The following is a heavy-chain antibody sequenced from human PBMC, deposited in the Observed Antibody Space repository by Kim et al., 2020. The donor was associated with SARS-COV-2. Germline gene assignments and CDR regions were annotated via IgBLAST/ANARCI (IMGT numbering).Heavy chain of an antibody. J-gene: IGHJ6*02. V-gene: IGHV3-23*01. CDR3: AKDVWDYSGMDV. Sequence: HYANSVRGRFNISRDDSKNTLYLQRNSRRGDDTALYYCAKDVWDYSGMDVWGQGTTVTVSS. D-gene: IGHD1-26*01.